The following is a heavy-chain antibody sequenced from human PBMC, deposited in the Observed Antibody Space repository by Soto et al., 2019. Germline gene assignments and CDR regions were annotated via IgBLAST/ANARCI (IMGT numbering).Heavy chain of an antibody. Sequence: SETLSLTFSVSGDALNSANNYWGWIRQHQGKGLEWIGSIYYRGNTYYNPSLKTRVTISLDKSKSQFSLKLNSVTAADSAVYFCARLEGLGTISYCFDYWGQGTLVSVSS. CDR2: IYYRGNT. V-gene: IGHV4-39*01. D-gene: IGHD3-9*01. CDR1: GDALNSANNY. CDR3: ARLEGLGTISYCFDY. J-gene: IGHJ4*02.